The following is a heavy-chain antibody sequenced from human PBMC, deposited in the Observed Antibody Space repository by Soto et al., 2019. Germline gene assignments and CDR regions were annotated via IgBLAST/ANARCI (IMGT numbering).Heavy chain of an antibody. CDR2: INPNSGGT. Sequence: ASVKVSCKASGYTFTGYYMHWVRQAPGQGLEWMGWINPNSGGTNYAQKFQGRVTMTRDTSISTAYMELSRLRSDDTAVYYCARDLLSPPVRGNYYGMDVWGQGTTVTVSS. CDR3: ARDLLSPPVRGNYYGMDV. J-gene: IGHJ6*02. D-gene: IGHD1-26*01. V-gene: IGHV1-2*02. CDR1: GYTFTGYY.